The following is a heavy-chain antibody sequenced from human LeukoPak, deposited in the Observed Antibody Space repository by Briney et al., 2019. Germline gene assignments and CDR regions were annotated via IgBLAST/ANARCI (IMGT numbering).Heavy chain of an antibody. D-gene: IGHD2-2*02. CDR1: GFIFSNYP. V-gene: IGHV3-48*01. CDR2: VRPGDSAR. Sequence: GGSLRLSCAAFGFIFSNYPMCWVRQAPGKGLEWVSNVRPGDSARSYADSVRGRFTISRDDAKNSLYLQMNSLRAEDTAVYYCANTILTGALWGQGTLVTVSS. J-gene: IGHJ4*02. CDR3: ANTILTGAL.